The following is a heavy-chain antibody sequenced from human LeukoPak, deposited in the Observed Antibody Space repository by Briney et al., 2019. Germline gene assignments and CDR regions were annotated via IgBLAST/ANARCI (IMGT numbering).Heavy chain of an antibody. CDR2: ISTTGSRT. J-gene: IGHJ4*02. Sequence: GFLRLSCSASGPTFPSYSSHWVRPAPGEGLEYGSAISTTGSRTYYADSVKGRFTISRDNSKSTMYLQMISLRPEDTAVYYCVTAYCSSTNCYGPEYWGRGTLVTVSS. CDR1: GPTFPSYS. D-gene: IGHD2-2*01. V-gene: IGHV3-64D*06. CDR3: VTAYCSSTNCYGPEY.